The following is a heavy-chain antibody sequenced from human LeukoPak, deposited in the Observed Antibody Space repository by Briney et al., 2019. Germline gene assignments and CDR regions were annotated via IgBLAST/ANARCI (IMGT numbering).Heavy chain of an antibody. J-gene: IGHJ4*02. D-gene: IGHD6-6*01. Sequence: SVKVSCKASGGTFSSYAISWVRQASGQGLEWMGGIIPIFGTANYAQKFQGRVTITTDESTSTAYMELSSLRSEDTAVYYCASRPASSYSSSSRGFDYWGQGTLVTVSS. CDR1: GGTFSSYA. CDR2: IIPIFGTA. V-gene: IGHV1-69*05. CDR3: ASRPASSYSSSSRGFDY.